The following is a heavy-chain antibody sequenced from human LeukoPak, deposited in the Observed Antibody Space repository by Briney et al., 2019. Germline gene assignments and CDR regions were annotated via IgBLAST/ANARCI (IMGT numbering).Heavy chain of an antibody. J-gene: IGHJ6*02. CDR1: GFNLRTCW. CDR2: INGEGGRI. CDR3: ARDPGYYYYGMDV. V-gene: IGHV3-74*01. Sequence: PGGSLRLSCAVTGFNLRTCWIHWVRHSPGGGLEWVARINGEGGRISYAETVRGRCTISRDNAKNTAYLQMNSLRAEDTALYYCARDPGYYYYGMDVWGQGTTVVVSS.